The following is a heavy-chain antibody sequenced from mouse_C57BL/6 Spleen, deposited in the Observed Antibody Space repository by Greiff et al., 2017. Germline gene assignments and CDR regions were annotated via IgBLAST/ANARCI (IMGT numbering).Heavy chain of an antibody. CDR3: TESYYDYDSGFDY. D-gene: IGHD2-4*01. CDR2: IRLKSDNYAT. Sequence: EVKLMESGGGLVQPGGSMKLSCVASGFTFSNYWMNWVRQSPEKGLEWVAQIRLKSDNYATHYAESVKGRFTISRDDSKSSVYLQMNNLRAEDTGIYYCTESYYDYDSGFDYWGQGTTLTVSS. CDR1: GFTFSNYW. J-gene: IGHJ2*01. V-gene: IGHV6-3*01.